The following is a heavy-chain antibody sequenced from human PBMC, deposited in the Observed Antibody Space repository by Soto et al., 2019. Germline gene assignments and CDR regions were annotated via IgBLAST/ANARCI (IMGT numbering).Heavy chain of an antibody. CDR1: GCSISNYY. Sequence: SETLSLTCTVSGCSISNYYWSWIRQPPGRGLEWIGHIFYSGGTNYNPALKSRVTISVDTSKSQFSLKLSSVTAADTAVYYCAKDSGYNYGYFRWFDPWGQGTLVT. CDR2: IFYSGGT. D-gene: IGHD5-18*01. V-gene: IGHV4-59*01. J-gene: IGHJ5*02. CDR3: AKDSGYNYGYFRWFDP.